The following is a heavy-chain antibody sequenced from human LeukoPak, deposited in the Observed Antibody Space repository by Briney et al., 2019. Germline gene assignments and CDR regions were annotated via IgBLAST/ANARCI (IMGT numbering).Heavy chain of an antibody. J-gene: IGHJ4*02. CDR1: GGTFSSYA. D-gene: IGHD1-1*01. V-gene: IGHV1-69*05. Sequence: GASVKVSCKASGGTFSSYAISWVRQAPGQGLEWMGRIIPIFGTANYAQKFQGRVTITTDESTSTAYMELSSLRSDDTAVYYCARGITTGAPYWGQGTLVTVSS. CDR2: IIPIFGTA. CDR3: ARGITTGAPY.